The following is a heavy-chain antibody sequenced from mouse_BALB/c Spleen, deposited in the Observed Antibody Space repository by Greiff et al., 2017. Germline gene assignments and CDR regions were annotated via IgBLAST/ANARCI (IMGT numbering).Heavy chain of an antibody. J-gene: IGHJ3*01. D-gene: IGHD2-14*01. CDR1: GFSLTSYG. V-gene: IGHV2-4-1*01. CDR2: IWSGGST. CDR3: ARYYRYDGAWFAY. Sequence: VQLQQSGPGLVQPSQSLSITCTVSGFSLTSYGVHWVRQSPGKGLEWLGVIWSGGSTDYNAAFISRLSISKDNSKSQVFFKMNSLQADDTAIYYCARYYRYDGAWFAYWGQGTLVTVSA.